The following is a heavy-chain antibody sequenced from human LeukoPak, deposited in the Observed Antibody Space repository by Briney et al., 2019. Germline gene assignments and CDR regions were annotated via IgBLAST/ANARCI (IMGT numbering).Heavy chain of an antibody. CDR3: ARADRLHGGPYLIGP. CDR1: GYSFTDYY. V-gene: IGHV1-2*02. J-gene: IGHJ4*02. CDR2: INPNSGGT. Sequence: ASVKVSCKTSGYSFTDYYMHWVRQAPGQGLAWMGWINPNSGGTSSAQKFQGRVTMTRDTSITTVYMEVSWLTSDDTAIYYCARADRLHGGPYLIGPGGQGTLVTVSS. D-gene: IGHD2-21*01.